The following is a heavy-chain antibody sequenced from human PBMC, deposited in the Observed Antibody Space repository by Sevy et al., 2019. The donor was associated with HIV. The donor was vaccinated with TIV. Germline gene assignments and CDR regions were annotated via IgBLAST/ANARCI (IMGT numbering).Heavy chain of an antibody. V-gene: IGHV4-61*01. Sequence: SETLSLSCSVSGGSVSSGTYYWSWIRQPPGKGLEGIGHIYKTGSTNYKLSLQRRVTISVDTSTNQFPLRLRFVTAADTAVYYCARVPRGQLWYSGSLGGYYYHMDVWGKGTTVTVSS. J-gene: IGHJ6*03. CDR2: IYKTGST. D-gene: IGHD3-16*01. CDR1: GGSVSSGTYY. CDR3: ARVPRGQLWYSGSLGGYYYHMDV.